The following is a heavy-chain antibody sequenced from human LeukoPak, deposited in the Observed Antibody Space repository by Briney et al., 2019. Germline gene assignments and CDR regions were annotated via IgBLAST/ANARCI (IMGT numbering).Heavy chain of an antibody. CDR1: GGSISNSAYS. V-gene: IGHV4-30-4*07. J-gene: IGHJ6*03. CDR3: ARVSPDYTLAHYYYMDV. CDR2: IYYTGTT. Sequence: PSETLSLTCAVSGGSISNSAYSWSWIRQPPGKGLECIGYIYYTGTTYYNPSLKSRVTISVHTSKNQFSLKLNSVTAADTAVYYCARVSPDYTLAHYYYMDVWGKGTTVTISS. D-gene: IGHD3-16*01.